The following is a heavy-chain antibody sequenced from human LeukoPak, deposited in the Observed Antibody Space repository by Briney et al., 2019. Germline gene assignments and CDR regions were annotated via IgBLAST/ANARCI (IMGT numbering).Heavy chain of an antibody. V-gene: IGHV3-21*01. J-gene: IGHJ3*02. CDR2: ISSSSSYI. CDR3: AREANLGAFDI. D-gene: IGHD4/OR15-4a*01. CDR1: GFTFSSYS. Sequence: GGSLRLSCAASGFTFSSYSMNWLRQAPGKGLEWVSSISSSSSYIYYADSVKGRFTISRDNAKNSLYLQMNSLRAEDTAVYYCAREANLGAFDIWGQGAMVTVSS.